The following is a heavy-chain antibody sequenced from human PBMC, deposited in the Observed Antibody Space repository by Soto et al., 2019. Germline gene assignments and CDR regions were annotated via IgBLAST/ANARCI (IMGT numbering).Heavy chain of an antibody. V-gene: IGHV3-74*01. Sequence: PGGSLRLSCGASGFTFSSHWMHWVRQAPGKGLLWVARIKGDGSSIDYADSVKGRFTISRDNAKNTVQLQMNSLRLEDTAVYYCVRDGVGAPPFDYWGQGTLVTVSS. CDR3: VRDGVGAPPFDY. D-gene: IGHD1-26*01. CDR2: IKGDGSSI. J-gene: IGHJ4*02. CDR1: GFTFSSHW.